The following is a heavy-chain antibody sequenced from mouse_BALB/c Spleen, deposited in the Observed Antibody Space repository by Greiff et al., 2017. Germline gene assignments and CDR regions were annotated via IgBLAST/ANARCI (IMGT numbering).Heavy chain of an antibody. CDR3: AIDGNPYAMDY. D-gene: IGHD2-1*01. J-gene: IGHJ4*01. CDR1: GFTFSDYY. V-gene: IGHV5-4*02. CDR2: ISDGGSYT. Sequence: EVKVVESGGGLVKPGGSLKLSCAASGFTFSDYYMYWVRQTPEKRLEWVATISDGGSYTYYPDSVKGRFTISRDNAKNNLYLQMSSLKSEDTAMYYCAIDGNPYAMDYWGQGTSVTVSS.